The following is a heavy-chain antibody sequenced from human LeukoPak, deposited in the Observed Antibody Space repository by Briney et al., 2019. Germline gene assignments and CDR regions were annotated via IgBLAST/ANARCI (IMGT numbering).Heavy chain of an antibody. D-gene: IGHD2-2*02. CDR3: AKALYLASTVPKL. CDR2: ISGSGGST. Sequence: PGGSLRLSCAASGFTFSSYAMSWVRQAPGKGLEWVSAISGSGGSTYYADSVKGRFTISRDNSKNTPYLQMNSLRAEDTAVYYCAKALYLASTVPKLWGQGTLVTVSS. V-gene: IGHV3-23*01. CDR1: GFTFSSYA. J-gene: IGHJ4*02.